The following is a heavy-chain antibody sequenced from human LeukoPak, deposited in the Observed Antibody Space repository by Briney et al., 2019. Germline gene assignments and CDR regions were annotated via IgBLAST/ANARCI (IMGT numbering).Heavy chain of an antibody. V-gene: IGHV3-30-3*01. Sequence: PGGSLRLSCAASGFTFSNYWMSWVRQAPGKGLEWVAVISYDGSNKYYADSVKGRFTISRDNSKNTLYLQMNSLRAEDTAVYYCARGYQLLNYMDVWGKGTTVTVSS. J-gene: IGHJ6*03. CDR1: GFTFSNYW. CDR2: ISYDGSNK. D-gene: IGHD2-2*01. CDR3: ARGYQLLNYMDV.